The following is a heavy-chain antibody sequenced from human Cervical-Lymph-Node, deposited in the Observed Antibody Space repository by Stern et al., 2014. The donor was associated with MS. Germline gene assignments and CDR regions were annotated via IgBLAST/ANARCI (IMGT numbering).Heavy chain of an antibody. CDR2: IDPDRGGT. CDR1: GYIFTAYY. D-gene: IGHD6-13*01. V-gene: IGHV1-2*02. J-gene: IGHJ3*02. CDR3: ARMAYSNIYYAGLDI. Sequence: QVQLVESGAEVKKPGASVKVSCTAAGYIFTAYYIHWLRQAPGQGLVWLGWIDPDRGGTNYAQKFQGRVTMTRDTSISTAYMELTSPTSDDTAVYYCARMAYSNIYYAGLDIWGQGTMVPVS.